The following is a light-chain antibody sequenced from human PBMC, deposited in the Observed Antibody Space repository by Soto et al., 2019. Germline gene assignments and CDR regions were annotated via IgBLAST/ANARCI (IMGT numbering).Light chain of an antibody. CDR2: DAS. V-gene: IGKV3-11*01. CDR1: QSVSSY. CDR3: QQRSNRPET. Sequence: EIVMTQSPATLSVSPGERATLSCRASQSVSSYLAWYQQKPGQAPRLLIYDASNRATGIPARFSGSGSGTDFTLTISSLEPEDFAVYYCQQRSNRPETFGQGTRLEIK. J-gene: IGKJ5*01.